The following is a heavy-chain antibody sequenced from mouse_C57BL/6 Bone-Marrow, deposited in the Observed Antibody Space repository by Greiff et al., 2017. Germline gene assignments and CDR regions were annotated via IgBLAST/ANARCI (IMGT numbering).Heavy chain of an antibody. Sequence: EVKLVESGEGLVKPGGSLKLSCAASGFTFSSYAMSWVRQTPEKRLEWVAYISSGGDYIYYADTVKGRFTISRDNARNTLYLQMSRLKTEDTAMYYCTRGGTTVVAHWYFDVWGTGTTVTVSS. V-gene: IGHV5-9-1*02. CDR2: ISSGGDYI. J-gene: IGHJ1*03. CDR1: GFTFSSYA. D-gene: IGHD1-1*01. CDR3: TRGGTTVVAHWYFDV.